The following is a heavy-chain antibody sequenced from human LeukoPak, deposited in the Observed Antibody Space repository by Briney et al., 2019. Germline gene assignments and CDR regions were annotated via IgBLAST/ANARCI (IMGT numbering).Heavy chain of an antibody. V-gene: IGHV3-23*01. Sequence: GDSLRLSCAASGFTFTTYAMFWVRQAPGNGLEWVSMISSDGDRTYYADSVKGRFTISRDNSKNTLYLQMNSLRAEDTAVYYCAKDGRGAWFGELWGYWGQGTLVTVSS. D-gene: IGHD3-10*01. CDR2: ISSDGDRT. CDR3: AKDGRGAWFGELWGY. J-gene: IGHJ4*02. CDR1: GFTFTTYA.